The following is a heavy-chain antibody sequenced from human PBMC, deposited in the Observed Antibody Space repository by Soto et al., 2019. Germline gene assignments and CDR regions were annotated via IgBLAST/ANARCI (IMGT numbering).Heavy chain of an antibody. Sequence: QSGGSLRLSCTASGFTFSSYTMNWVRQAPGKGLECVSSISGSGGNTYYADSVKGRFTISRDNSKNTLFLQMNSLRVDDTAVYYCAKRGVYKPDYWGQGTLVTVSS. V-gene: IGHV3-23*01. CDR1: GFTFSSYT. D-gene: IGHD6-13*01. CDR2: ISGSGGNT. J-gene: IGHJ4*02. CDR3: AKRGVYKPDY.